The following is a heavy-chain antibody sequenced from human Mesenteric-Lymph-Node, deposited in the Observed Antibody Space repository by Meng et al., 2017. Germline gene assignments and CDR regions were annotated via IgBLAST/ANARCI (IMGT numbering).Heavy chain of an antibody. V-gene: IGHV3-11*01. D-gene: IGHD6-19*01. CDR1: GFTFSDSC. J-gene: IGHJ4*02. CDR2: SHGSTV. CDR3: ARGWLAN. Sequence: QVPLVESGGGLVVPGGSLILSCAASGFTFSDSCMNWSRRAPGKGLGCVSYSHGSTVYFADSVKGRFTISRGNAKNSLYLQMNSLRAGDTAVYYCARGWLANWGQGTLVTVSS.